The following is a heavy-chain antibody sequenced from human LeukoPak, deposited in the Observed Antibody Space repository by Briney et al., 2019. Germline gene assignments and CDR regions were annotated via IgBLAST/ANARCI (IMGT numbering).Heavy chain of an antibody. Sequence: APVKVSCKASGYIFSDYYMHWVRQAPGQGLEWLGWIYPKSGAADYAQQFRGRVTMTRDTSINTDYMEMKRVTSDDTAVYYCARGAEAETSPLDFWGQGTLVIVS. CDR2: IYPKSGAA. CDR3: ARGAEAETSPLDF. V-gene: IGHV1-2*02. CDR1: GYIFSDYY. J-gene: IGHJ4*02. D-gene: IGHD6-13*01.